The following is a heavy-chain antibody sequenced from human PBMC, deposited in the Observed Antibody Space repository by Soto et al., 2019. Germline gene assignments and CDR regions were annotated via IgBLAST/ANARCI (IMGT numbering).Heavy chain of an antibody. Sequence: ASVKVSCKASGYTFTSYGIHWVRQAPGQRLEWTGWINAGNGNTKYSEKFQGRVTITRDTSASTAYLELSSLRSEDTAVYYCARDPNDSSAYYHAYYYGIDVWGQGTPVTVSS. CDR3: ARDPNDSSAYYHAYYYGIDV. J-gene: IGHJ6*02. CDR1: GYTFTSYG. V-gene: IGHV1-3*01. D-gene: IGHD3-22*01. CDR2: INAGNGNT.